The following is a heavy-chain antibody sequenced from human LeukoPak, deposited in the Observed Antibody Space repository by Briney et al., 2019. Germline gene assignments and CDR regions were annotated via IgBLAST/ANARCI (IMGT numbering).Heavy chain of an antibody. Sequence: SVKVSCKASGGTFSSYAISWVRQAPGQGLEWMGGIIPIFGTANYAQKFQGRVTITADKSTSTAYMELSSLRSEDTAVYYCARGLHTASSYYYYYMDVWGKGTTVTVSS. CDR1: GGTFSSYA. CDR3: ARGLHTASSYYYYYMDV. J-gene: IGHJ6*03. CDR2: IIPIFGTA. D-gene: IGHD5-18*01. V-gene: IGHV1-69*06.